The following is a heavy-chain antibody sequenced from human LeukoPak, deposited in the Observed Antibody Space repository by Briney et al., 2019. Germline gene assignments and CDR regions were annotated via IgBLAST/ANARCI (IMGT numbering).Heavy chain of an antibody. CDR3: ASGRGRASDYYYGMDV. CDR2: IYSGGDT. CDR1: GFTVSSNY. V-gene: IGHV3-53*01. Sequence: GGSLRLSCAVSGFTVSSNYMSWVRQAPGKGLEWVSVIYSGGDTYYADSVKGRFTISRDNSKNTLCLQMNSLRAEDTAGYYCASGRGRASDYYYGMDVWGQGTTVTVSS. J-gene: IGHJ6*02. D-gene: IGHD3-10*01.